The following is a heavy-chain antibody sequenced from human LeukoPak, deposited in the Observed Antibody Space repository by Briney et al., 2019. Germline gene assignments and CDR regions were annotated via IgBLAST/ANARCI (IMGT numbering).Heavy chain of an antibody. V-gene: IGHV4-38-2*02. J-gene: IGHJ4*02. CDR2: IYHSGST. Sequence: SETLSLTCTVSGYSISSGYYWGWIRQPPGKGLEWIGSIYHSGSTYYNPSLKSRVTISVDTSKNQFSLKLSSVTAADTAVYYCAREETGEEGYYSDYWGQGTLVTVSS. D-gene: IGHD1-1*01. CDR3: AREETGEEGYYSDY. CDR1: GYSISSGYY.